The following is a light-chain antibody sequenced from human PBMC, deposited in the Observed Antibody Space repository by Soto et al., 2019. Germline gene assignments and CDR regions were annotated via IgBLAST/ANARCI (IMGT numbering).Light chain of an antibody. CDR2: DAS. CDR1: QSVSSY. V-gene: IGKV3-11*01. CDR3: QQRSNWQLT. J-gene: IGKJ4*01. Sequence: EIVLTQSPATLSLSPGERATLSCRASQSVSSYLAWYQQKPGQAPRLLIYDASNRATGIPARFSGSGSGTDFTLTISGLEPEDFTVYYCQQRSNWQLTLGGWTKLEIK.